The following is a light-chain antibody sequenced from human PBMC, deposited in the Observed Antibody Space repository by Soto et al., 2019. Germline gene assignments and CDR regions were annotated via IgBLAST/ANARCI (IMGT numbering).Light chain of an antibody. CDR1: QNVRSN. CDR2: GAS. CDR3: QQYNNWPGT. V-gene: IGKV3-15*01. J-gene: IGKJ1*01. Sequence: EIVMTPSPATLSVSPGERATLSCRASQNVRSNLAWYQQKPAQAPRLLIYGASTRATGVPARFSGSGSGTEFTLTISSLQSEDFVVYYCQQYNNWPGTFGQGTKVDIK.